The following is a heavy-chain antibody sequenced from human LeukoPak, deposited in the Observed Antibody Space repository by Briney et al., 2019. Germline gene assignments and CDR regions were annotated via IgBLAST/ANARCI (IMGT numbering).Heavy chain of an antibody. V-gene: IGHV1-69*13. CDR3: ARLIAVAGLGGFDY. Sequence: SVKVSCKASGGTFSSYAISWVRQAPGQGLEWMGGIIPIFGTANYAQKFQGRVTITADESTSTAYMELSSLRSEDTAVYYCARLIAVAGLGGFDYWGQGTLVTVSS. J-gene: IGHJ4*02. CDR2: IIPIFGTA. D-gene: IGHD6-19*01. CDR1: GGTFSSYA.